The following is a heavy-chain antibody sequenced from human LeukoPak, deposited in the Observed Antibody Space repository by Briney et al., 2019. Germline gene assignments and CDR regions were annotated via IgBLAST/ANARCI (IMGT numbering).Heavy chain of an antibody. D-gene: IGHD5-24*01. CDR2: MNPRGDVA. J-gene: IGHJ3*02. CDR1: GHTFSGYY. Sequence: GASVKVSCLASGHTFSGYYMQWIRQAPGQGLEWMAWMNPRGDVADYAQKFLGRVILTGDTSNSAYMELTSLISDDTAVYYCATSTGYRSTWGAFDIWGQGTTVIVSS. CDR3: ATSTGYRSTWGAFDI. V-gene: IGHV1-2*02.